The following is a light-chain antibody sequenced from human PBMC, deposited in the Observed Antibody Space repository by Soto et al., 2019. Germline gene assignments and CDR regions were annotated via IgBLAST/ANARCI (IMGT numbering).Light chain of an antibody. CDR3: QQLNTFPRT. Sequence: DIQLTQSPSFLSASVGDRVTITCRASQDISSYLAWYQQRPGKAPRFLMHTASSLQSGVPSRISGSGSGTTFTLTISSLQPEDFANYYCQQLNTFPRTFGQGTKVEV. J-gene: IGKJ1*01. CDR1: QDISSY. V-gene: IGKV1-9*01. CDR2: TAS.